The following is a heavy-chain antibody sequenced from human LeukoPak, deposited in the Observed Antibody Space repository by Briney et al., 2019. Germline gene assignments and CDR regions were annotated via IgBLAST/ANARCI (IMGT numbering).Heavy chain of an antibody. Sequence: GGSLRLSCAASGFTVSSNYMSWVRQAPGKGLEWVSVIYSGGSTYYADSVKGRFTTSRDNSKNTLYLQMNSLRAEDTAAYYCARDLSSSGWYAWFDPWGQGTLVTVSS. J-gene: IGHJ5*02. CDR1: GFTVSSNY. CDR2: IYSGGST. D-gene: IGHD6-19*01. V-gene: IGHV3-66*01. CDR3: ARDLSSSGWYAWFDP.